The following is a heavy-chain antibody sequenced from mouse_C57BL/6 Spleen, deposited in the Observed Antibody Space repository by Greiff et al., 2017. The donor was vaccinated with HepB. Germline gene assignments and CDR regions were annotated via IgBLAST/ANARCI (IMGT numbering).Heavy chain of an antibody. CDR2: INPGSGGT. CDR3: ARGVHFDY. J-gene: IGHJ2*01. Sequence: QVQLKESGAELVRPGTSVKVSCKASGYAFTNYLIEWVKQRPGQGLEWIGVINPGSGGTNYNEKFKGKATLTADKSSSTAYMQLSSLTSEDSAVYFCARGVHFDYWGQGTTLTVSS. V-gene: IGHV1-54*01. CDR1: GYAFTNYL.